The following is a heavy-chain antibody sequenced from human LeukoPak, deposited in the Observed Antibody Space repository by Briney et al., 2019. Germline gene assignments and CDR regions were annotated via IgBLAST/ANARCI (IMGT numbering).Heavy chain of an antibody. CDR2: ISAYNGNT. J-gene: IGHJ3*02. V-gene: IGHV1-18*01. Sequence: ASVKVSCKASGYSFTSYGISWVRQAPGQGLEWMGWISAYNGNTNYAQKVQGRVAMTTDTSTSTAYMELRSLRSDDTAVYYCARDGYRPNDAFDIWGQGTMVTVSS. CDR1: GYSFTSYG. D-gene: IGHD3-16*02. CDR3: ARDGYRPNDAFDI.